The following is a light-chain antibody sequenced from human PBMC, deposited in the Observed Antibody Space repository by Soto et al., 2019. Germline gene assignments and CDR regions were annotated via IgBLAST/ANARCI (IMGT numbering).Light chain of an antibody. V-gene: IGLV2-14*01. Sequence: QSALTQPASVSGSPGQSITISCTGTSSDVGGYNFVSWYQQHPGKAPKLMIYDVSSRLSGVSNRFSGSKSGNTASLTISGLQAEDEGDFYCSSYASSSTVVFGAGTKLTVL. CDR1: SSDVGGYNF. CDR3: SSYASSSTVV. J-gene: IGLJ3*02. CDR2: DVS.